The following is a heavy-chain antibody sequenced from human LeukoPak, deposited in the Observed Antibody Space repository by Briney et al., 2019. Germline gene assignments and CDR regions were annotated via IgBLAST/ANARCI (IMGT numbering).Heavy chain of an antibody. V-gene: IGHV4-59*12. Sequence: PSETLSLTCTVSGGSISSYYWSWIRQPPGKGLEWIGYIYYSGSTNYNPSLKSRVTMSVDTSKNQFSLKLSSVTAADTAVYYCARASGATERGLPDYWGQGTLVTVSS. D-gene: IGHD1-26*01. CDR3: ARASGATERGLPDY. J-gene: IGHJ4*02. CDR2: IYYSGST. CDR1: GGSISSYY.